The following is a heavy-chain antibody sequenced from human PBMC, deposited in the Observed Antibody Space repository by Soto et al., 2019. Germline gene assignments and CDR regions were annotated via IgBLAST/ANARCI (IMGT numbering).Heavy chain of an antibody. V-gene: IGHV3-30-3*01. J-gene: IGHJ4*02. CDR1: GFTFSSYA. CDR3: ARGSFYAYYDLLTGYYSDFDY. Sequence: GGSLRLSCAASGFTFSSYAMHWVRQAPGKGLEWVAVRSYDGSNKYYADSVKGRFTISRDNSKNTLYLQMNSLRAEDTAVYYCARGSFYAYYDLLTGYYSDFDYWGQGTLVTVSS. CDR2: RSYDGSNK. D-gene: IGHD3-9*01.